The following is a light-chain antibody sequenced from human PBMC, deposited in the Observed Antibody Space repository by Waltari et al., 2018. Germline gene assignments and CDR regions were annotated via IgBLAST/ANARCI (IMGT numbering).Light chain of an antibody. CDR2: WAS. V-gene: IGKV4-1*01. J-gene: IGKJ1*01. Sequence: DIVMTQSPDSLAVSLGERATINCKSSQSVLYSSTDKNYLAWYQQKPGQPPKLLIYWASTRYSGVPDRFRGSGSGTDFNLTISSLQAEDVAVYFCQQYYSRRTFGQGTKVEVK. CDR1: QSVLYSSTDKNY. CDR3: QQYYSRRT.